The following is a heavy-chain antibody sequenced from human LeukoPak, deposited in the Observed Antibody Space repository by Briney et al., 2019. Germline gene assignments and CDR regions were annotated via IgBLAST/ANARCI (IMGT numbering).Heavy chain of an antibody. J-gene: IGHJ4*02. CDR2: IPYSGST. V-gene: IGHV4-59*11. D-gene: IGHD6-19*01. CDR3: VREGSVTGRAIDY. CDR1: GGSISSHY. Sequence: SETLSLTCTVSGGSISSHYWTWIRQPPGKGLEWVGYIPYSGSTDYNPSLKSRVTISVDTSKNQFSLKLTSVTAADTAVYYCVREGSVTGRAIDYWGQGTLVTVSS.